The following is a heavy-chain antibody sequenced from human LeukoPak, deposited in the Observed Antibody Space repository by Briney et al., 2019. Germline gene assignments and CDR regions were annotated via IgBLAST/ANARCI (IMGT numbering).Heavy chain of an antibody. V-gene: IGHV4-4*09. D-gene: IGHD3-3*01. CDR3: ARNYDFWSVHNWFDP. CDR2: IYTSGST. Sequence: SETLSLTCTVSGGSIGSYYWSWIRQPPGKGLEWIGYIYTSGSTNYNPSLKSRVTISVDTSKNQFSLKLSPVTAADTAVYYCARNYDFWSVHNWFDPWGQGTLVTVSS. J-gene: IGHJ5*02. CDR1: GGSIGSYY.